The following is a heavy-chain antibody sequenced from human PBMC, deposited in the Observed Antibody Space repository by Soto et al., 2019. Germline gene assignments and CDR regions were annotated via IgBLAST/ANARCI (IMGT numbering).Heavy chain of an antibody. CDR2: INNSGST. V-gene: IGHV4-34*01. Sequence: PSETLSITCAVHGGSFRGYHWTWIRQPPGKGLEWIGEINNSGSTNDNPSLKSRVTISRDTSKNQFSLSLSSVTAADTAIYYCARGGYTPGWFRFWGKGILVTRST. D-gene: IGHD6-19*01. J-gene: IGHJ4*02. CDR3: ARGGYTPGWFRF. CDR1: GGSFRGYH.